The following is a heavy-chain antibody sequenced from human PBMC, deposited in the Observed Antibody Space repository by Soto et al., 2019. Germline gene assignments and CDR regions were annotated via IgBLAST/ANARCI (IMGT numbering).Heavy chain of an antibody. V-gene: IGHV3-21*02. D-gene: IGHD2-15*01. Sequence: EVPLVESGGGLVKPGGSPRLSCAASGFTFSDYSMLWVRQAPGKGLEWLAFIGNSNNPTFYADSVRGRFTISRDNPKISVYLQMNSLREEDTAVYFCAREEGYCNGGPCYRGAFDFWGQGTIVTVSS. CDR3: AREEGYCNGGPCYRGAFDF. J-gene: IGHJ3*01. CDR1: GFTFSDYS. CDR2: IGNSNNPT.